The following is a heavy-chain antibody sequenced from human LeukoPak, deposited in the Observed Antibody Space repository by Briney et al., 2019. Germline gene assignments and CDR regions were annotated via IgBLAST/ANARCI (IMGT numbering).Heavy chain of an antibody. CDR1: GFSFSTYG. Sequence: PGGSLRLSCAASGFSFSTYGMHWVRQAPGKGLEWVVFIWYDGSNKYYADSVKGRFTISRDNSKNTLYLQMNSLRAEDTAVYYCARSSDFWNYWGQGTLVTVSS. CDR3: ARSSDFWNY. V-gene: IGHV3-33*01. CDR2: IWYDGSNK. D-gene: IGHD3-3*01. J-gene: IGHJ4*02.